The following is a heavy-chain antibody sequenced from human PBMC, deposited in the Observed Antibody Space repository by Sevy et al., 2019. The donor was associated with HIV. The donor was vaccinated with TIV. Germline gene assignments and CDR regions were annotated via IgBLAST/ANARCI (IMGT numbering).Heavy chain of an antibody. CDR1: GFTFSSYA. CDR3: ARGGGFTYYNDSSGYENAFDI. J-gene: IGHJ3*02. CDR2: ISYDGSNK. Sequence: GSLRLSCAASGFTFSSYAMHWVRQAPGKGLEWVAVISYDGSNKYYADSVKGRFTISRDNSKNTLYLQMNSLRAEDTAVYYCARGGGFTYYNDSSGYENAFDIWGQGTMVTVSS. V-gene: IGHV3-30-3*01. D-gene: IGHD3-22*01.